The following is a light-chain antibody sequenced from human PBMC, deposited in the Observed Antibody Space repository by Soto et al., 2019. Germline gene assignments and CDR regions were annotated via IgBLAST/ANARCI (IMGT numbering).Light chain of an antibody. CDR1: RGDVGGYGL. Sequence: QSVLTQPASVSGSPGQSITISCTGSRGDVGGYGLVSWYQQYPGKGPTLMIYDVSYRPSGVSNRFSGSKSGNSASLTISGLQAEYEADDHCISYTCSSTYDFGDGTKVTV. CDR2: DVS. V-gene: IGLV2-14*03. J-gene: IGLJ1*01. CDR3: ISYTCSSTYD.